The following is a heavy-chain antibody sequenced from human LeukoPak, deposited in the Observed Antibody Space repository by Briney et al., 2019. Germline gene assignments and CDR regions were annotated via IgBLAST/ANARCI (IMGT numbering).Heavy chain of an antibody. CDR2: IYYSGNS. Sequence: SETQSLTCSVSGGSIYTYYWSWIRQPPGKGLEWIGYIYYSGNSDYNPSLRSRVTISVDTSKNQFSLKLSSVTAADTAVYYCARPGNSSYWYFDLWGRGTLVTVSS. J-gene: IGHJ2*01. CDR3: ARPGNSSYWYFDL. D-gene: IGHD6-6*01. V-gene: IGHV4-59*08. CDR1: GGSIYTYY.